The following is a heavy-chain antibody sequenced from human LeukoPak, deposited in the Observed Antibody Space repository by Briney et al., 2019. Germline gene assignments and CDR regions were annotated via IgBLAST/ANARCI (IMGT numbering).Heavy chain of an antibody. Sequence: ASVKVSCKASGGTFSSYAISWVRQGPGQGLEWMGWINPNSGGTNYAQKFQGRVTMTRDTSISTAYMELSRLRSDDTAVYYCARVGVEGASCYDYWGQGTLVTVSS. V-gene: IGHV1-2*02. CDR3: ARVGVEGASCYDY. J-gene: IGHJ4*02. D-gene: IGHD2-2*01. CDR2: INPNSGGT. CDR1: GGTFSSYA.